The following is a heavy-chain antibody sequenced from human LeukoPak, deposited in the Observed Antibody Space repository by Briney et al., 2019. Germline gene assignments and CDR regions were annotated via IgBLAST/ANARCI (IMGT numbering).Heavy chain of an antibody. J-gene: IGHJ4*02. CDR3: ARHNEDSSGSWWFDY. Sequence: PSETLSLTCTVSGGSIRGYYWTLIRQPPGKGLEWIGYIFYSGNTNYNSSLKSRVTISVDTSKNQFSLKLTSVTAADTAVYYCARHNEDSSGSWWFDYWGQGALVTVSS. CDR2: IFYSGNT. D-gene: IGHD3-22*01. CDR1: GGSIRGYY. V-gene: IGHV4-59*08.